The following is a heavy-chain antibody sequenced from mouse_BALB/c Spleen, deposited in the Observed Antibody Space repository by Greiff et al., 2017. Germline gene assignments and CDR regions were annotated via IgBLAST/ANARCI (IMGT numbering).Heavy chain of an antibody. J-gene: IGHJ4*01. CDR2: INSNGGST. CDR3: ARSPYAMDY. Sequence: DVMLVESGGGLVQPGGSLKLSCAASGFTFSSYGMSWVRQTPDKRLELVATINSNGGSTYYPDSVKGRFTISRDNAKNTLYLQMSSLKSEDTAMYYCARSPYAMDYWGQGTSVTVSS. V-gene: IGHV5-6-3*01. CDR1: GFTFSSYG.